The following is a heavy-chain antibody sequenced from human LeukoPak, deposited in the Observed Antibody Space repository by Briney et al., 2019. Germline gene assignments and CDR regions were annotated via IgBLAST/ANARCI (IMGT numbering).Heavy chain of an antibody. CDR1: GFTYSKCW. J-gene: IGHJ4*02. D-gene: IGHD5-18*01. CDR2: INSDGSST. V-gene: IGHV3-74*01. Sequence: GGSLRLSCAASGFTYSKCWMHWARQAQGKGLVWVSRINSDGSSTAYADSVKGRFTISRDNAKNTLYLQMNCLRAEDTAVYYCTSDTVDTAVGIDYWGQGALVADSS. CDR3: TSDTVDTAVGIDY.